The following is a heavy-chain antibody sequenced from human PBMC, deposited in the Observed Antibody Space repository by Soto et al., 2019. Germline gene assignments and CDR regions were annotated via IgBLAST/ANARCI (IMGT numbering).Heavy chain of an antibody. CDR3: ERDTYSRSWYF. V-gene: IGHV3-23*05. D-gene: IGHD2-2*01. J-gene: IGHJ4*02. CDR2: IDKSGGDT. Sequence: EVQLLESGGDLVQPGGSLRLSCAASGFTFTTYLMTWVRQAPGKGLEWVSSIDKSGGDTYYADSVKGRFTITRDNSKNTLYLQNNGLRAEYTAQYYCERDTYSRSWYFWGQGTLVTVSS. CDR1: GFTFTTYL.